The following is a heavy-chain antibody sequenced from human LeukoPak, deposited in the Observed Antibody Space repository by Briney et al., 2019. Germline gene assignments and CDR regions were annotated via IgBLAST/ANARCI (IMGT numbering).Heavy chain of an antibody. CDR2: INHSGST. D-gene: IGHD6-13*01. Sequence: SETLSLTCAVYGGSFSGYYWSWIRQPPGKGLEWIGEINHSGSTNYNPSLKSRVTISVDTSKNQFSLKLSSVTAADTAVYYCARRTDSSSWYWFDPWGQGTLVTVSS. J-gene: IGHJ5*02. V-gene: IGHV4-34*01. CDR1: GGSFSGYY. CDR3: ARRTDSSSWYWFDP.